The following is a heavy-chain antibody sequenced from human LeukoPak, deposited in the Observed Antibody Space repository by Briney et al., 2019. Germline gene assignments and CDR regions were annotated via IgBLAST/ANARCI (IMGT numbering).Heavy chain of an antibody. CDR1: GVTFSSYA. V-gene: IGHV3-23*01. J-gene: IGHJ4*02. CDR3: AKGTFDDYGDPDY. CDR2: ISGSGGST. D-gene: IGHD4-17*01. Sequence: PGGSLRLSCAASGVTFSSYAMSWVRQAPGKGLEWVSAISGSGGSTYYADSVKGRFTISRDNSKNTLYLQMSSLRAEDTAVYYCAKGTFDDYGDPDYWGQGTLVTVSS.